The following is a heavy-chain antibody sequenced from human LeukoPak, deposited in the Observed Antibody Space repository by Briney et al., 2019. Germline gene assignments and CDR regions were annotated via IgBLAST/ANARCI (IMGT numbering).Heavy chain of an antibody. J-gene: IGHJ4*02. V-gene: IGHV3-23*01. D-gene: IGHD2-21*02. CDR3: AKDACGGDCYSHFDY. Sequence: GGSLRLSCAASGFTFSSYSMNWVRQAPGKGLEWVSAISASGRSTYYADSVKGRFTISRDNSKNTLYLQMNSLRAEDTAVYYCAKDACGGDCYSHFDYWGQGTLVTVSS. CDR1: GFTFSSYS. CDR2: ISASGRST.